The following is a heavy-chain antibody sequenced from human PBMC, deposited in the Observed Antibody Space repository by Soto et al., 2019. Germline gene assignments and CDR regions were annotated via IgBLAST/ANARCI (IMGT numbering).Heavy chain of an antibody. CDR1: GYTFPIYY. D-gene: IGHD1-1*01. Sequence: ASVTVSCKASGYTFPIYYMHWVRQDTGQGLEWMGIINPSGGSTSYAQKFQGRVTMTRDTSTSTVYMELSSLRSEDTAVYYCARGSYRLERPGYRYWGQGTLVTVSS. V-gene: IGHV1-46*01. CDR3: ARGSYRLERPGYRY. CDR2: INPSGGST. J-gene: IGHJ4*02.